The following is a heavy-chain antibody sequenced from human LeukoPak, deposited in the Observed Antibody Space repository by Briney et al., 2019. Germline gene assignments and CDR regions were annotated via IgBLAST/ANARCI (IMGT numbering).Heavy chain of an antibody. CDR3: ARAPQYNWSRYYYYYGMDV. J-gene: IGHJ6*02. Sequence: GGSLRLSCAASGFTFSSYAMSWVRQAPGKGLEWVSGISGSGGSTYYADSVKGRFTISRDNSKNTLYLQMNSLRAEDTAVYYCARAPQYNWSRYYYYYGMDVWDQGTTVTVSS. D-gene: IGHD1-20*01. V-gene: IGHV3-23*01. CDR1: GFTFSSYA. CDR2: ISGSGGST.